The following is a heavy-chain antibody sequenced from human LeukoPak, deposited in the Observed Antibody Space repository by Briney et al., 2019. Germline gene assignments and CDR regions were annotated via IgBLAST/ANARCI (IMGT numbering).Heavy chain of an antibody. CDR3: ARVPVPAPRRGLYFDY. J-gene: IGHJ4*02. D-gene: IGHD2-2*01. V-gene: IGHV1-8*01. Sequence: ASVKVSCKASGYTFSSHDIYWVRQAPGQGFEWMGWMDLNSGDTYYAQNFQGRSSITSDTSKSTTYMDLASLAPDDTAVYYCARVPVPAPRRGLYFDYWGQGTLITVSS. CDR2: MDLNSGDT. CDR1: GYTFSSHD.